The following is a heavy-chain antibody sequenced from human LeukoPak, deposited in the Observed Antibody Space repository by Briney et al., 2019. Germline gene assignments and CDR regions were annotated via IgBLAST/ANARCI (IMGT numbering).Heavy chain of an antibody. J-gene: IGHJ4*02. Sequence: PGGSLRLSCAASGFTFSSYGMSWVRQAPGKGLEWVANIMEDGSEKKYVDSVKGRFTISRDNTKNSVYLQMSGLRAEDTAIYYCVRDKVGGSNDFWGQGTLVTVSS. D-gene: IGHD2-15*01. CDR3: VRDKVGGSNDF. V-gene: IGHV3-7*01. CDR2: IMEDGSEK. CDR1: GFTFSSYG.